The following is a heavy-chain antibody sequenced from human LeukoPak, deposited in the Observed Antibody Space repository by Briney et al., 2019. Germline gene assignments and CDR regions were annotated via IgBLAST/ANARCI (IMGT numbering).Heavy chain of an antibody. J-gene: IGHJ5*02. CDR3: ARDTGPGGYYGSGSYGNWFDP. Sequence: ASVKVSCKASGYTFTSYYMHWVRQAPGQGLEWMGIINPSGGSTSYAQKFQGRVTMTRDTSTSTVYMELSSLRSEDTAVYYCARDTGPGGYYGSGSYGNWFDPWGQGTLVTVSS. V-gene: IGHV1-46*01. CDR2: INPSGGST. D-gene: IGHD3-10*01. CDR1: GYTFTSYY.